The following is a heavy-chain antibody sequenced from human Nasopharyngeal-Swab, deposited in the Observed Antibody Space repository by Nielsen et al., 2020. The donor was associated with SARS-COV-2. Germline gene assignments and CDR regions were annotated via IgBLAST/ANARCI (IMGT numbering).Heavy chain of an antibody. CDR1: GFIFSNYG. J-gene: IGHJ6*02. D-gene: IGHD3-3*01. CDR2: ISYDGINK. CDR3: AKEGPGMFGVVGLDV. V-gene: IGHV3-30*18. Sequence: GESLQISCTASGFIFSNYGMHWVRQAPGKGLEWVAAISYDGINKYNADSVKGRFTISRDNSKDTLYLQMNSLRPEDTAVYYCAKEGPGMFGVVGLDVWGQGTTVTVSS.